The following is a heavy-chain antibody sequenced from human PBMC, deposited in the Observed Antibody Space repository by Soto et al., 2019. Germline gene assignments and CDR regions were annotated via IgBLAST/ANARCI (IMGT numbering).Heavy chain of an antibody. V-gene: IGHV3-30*18. CDR1: GFTFSSYG. D-gene: IGHD1-1*01. CDR2: ISYDGGNK. CDR3: AKAPAYKYYFDY. J-gene: IGHJ4*02. Sequence: GGSLRLSCAASGFTFSSYGMHWVRQAPGKGLEWVAVISYDGGNKYYADSVKGRFTISRDNSKNTLYLQMNSLRAEDTAVYYCAKAPAYKYYFDYWGQGTLVTVSS.